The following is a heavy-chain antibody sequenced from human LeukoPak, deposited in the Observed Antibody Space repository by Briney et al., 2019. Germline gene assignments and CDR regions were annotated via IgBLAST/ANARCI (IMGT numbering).Heavy chain of an antibody. CDR3: ARDKVGATLVVDY. Sequence: PSETLSLTCTVSGGSISSGDYYWSWIRQPPGKGLEWIGYIYYSGSTYYNPSLKSRVTISVDTSKNQFSLKLSSVTAADTAVYYRARDKVGATLVVDYWGQGTLFTVSS. CDR1: GGSISSGDYY. CDR2: IYYSGST. V-gene: IGHV4-30-4*08. J-gene: IGHJ4*02. D-gene: IGHD1-26*01.